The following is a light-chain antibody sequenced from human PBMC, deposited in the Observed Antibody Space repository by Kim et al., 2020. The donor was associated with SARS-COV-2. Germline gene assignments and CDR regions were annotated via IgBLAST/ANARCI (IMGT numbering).Light chain of an antibody. CDR2: RNN. CDR1: SNNVGNQG. J-gene: IGLJ3*02. CDR3: AAWDSSLSAWV. V-gene: IGLV10-54*01. Sequence: QAGLTPPPSVSKDLRQTATLTCTGNSNNVGNQGAAWLQQHQGHPPKLLSYRNNNRPSGISERFSASRSGDTASLTITGLQPEDEADYYCAAWDSSLSAWVFGGGTQLTVL.